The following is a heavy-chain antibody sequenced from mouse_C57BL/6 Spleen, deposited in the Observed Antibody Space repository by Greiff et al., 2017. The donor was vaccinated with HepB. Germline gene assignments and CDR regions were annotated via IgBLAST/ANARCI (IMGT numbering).Heavy chain of an antibody. CDR1: GYTFTSYW. D-gene: IGHD1-1*01. CDR2: IHPNSGST. Sequence: QVQLKQPGAELAKPGASVKLSCKASGYTFTSYWMLWVKQRPGQGLEWIGMIHPNSGSTNYNEKFKSKATLTVDKSSSTAYMQLSSLTSEDSAVYYCAIYYGSSYFDYWGQGTTLTVSS. CDR3: AIYYGSSYFDY. J-gene: IGHJ2*01. V-gene: IGHV1-64*01.